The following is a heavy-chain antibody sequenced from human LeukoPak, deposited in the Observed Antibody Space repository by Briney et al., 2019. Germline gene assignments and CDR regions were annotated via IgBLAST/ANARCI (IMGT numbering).Heavy chain of an antibody. CDR1: GFTFSDYW. V-gene: IGHV3-74*01. D-gene: IGHD6-19*01. CDR3: ARSFSGWYVDAFDI. Sequence: PGGSLRLSCAASGFTFSDYWTHWVRQVPGKGLVWVSQIKNDGSGPYYADSVKGRFTISSDDAKNTVYLQMSSLRAEDTAVYYCARSFSGWYVDAFDIWGQGTMVTVSS. CDR2: IKNDGSGP. J-gene: IGHJ3*02.